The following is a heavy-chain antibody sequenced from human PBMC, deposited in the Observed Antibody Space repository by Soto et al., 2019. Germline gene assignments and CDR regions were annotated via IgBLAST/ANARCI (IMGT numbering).Heavy chain of an antibody. J-gene: IGHJ6*02. V-gene: IGHV1-69*01. CDR2: IIPIFGTA. D-gene: IGHD3-10*01. Sequence: QVQLVQSGAEVKKPGSSVKVSCKASGGTFSSYAISWVRQAPGQGLEWMGGIIPIFGTANYAQKFQRRVTSTADESTGKAYMELSSLRSEDTAVSYCARRIYGSWGAQDYYYYGMDVWGQGTTVTVSS. CDR3: ARRIYGSWGAQDYYYYGMDV. CDR1: GGTFSSYA.